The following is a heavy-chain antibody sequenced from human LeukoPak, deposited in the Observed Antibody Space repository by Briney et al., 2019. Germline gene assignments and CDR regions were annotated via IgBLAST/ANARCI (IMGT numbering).Heavy chain of an antibody. CDR3: VRQGGSYNCFDP. J-gene: IGHJ5*02. CDR1: GGSISSYY. V-gene: IGHV4-4*07. Sequence: SETLSLTCTVSGGSISSYYWNWIRQPAGKGLEWIGRIYPSGSTDYNPSLKSRVTMSVDTSKKQLSLKLRSVTAADTAVYYCVRQGGSYNCFDPWGQGTLVTVSS. CDR2: IYPSGST. D-gene: IGHD1-26*01.